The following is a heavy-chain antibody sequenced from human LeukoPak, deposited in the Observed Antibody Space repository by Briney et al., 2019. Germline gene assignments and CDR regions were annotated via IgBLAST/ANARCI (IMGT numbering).Heavy chain of an antibody. J-gene: IGHJ6*02. CDR3: ARGGSGYGDYYYFYGLDV. CDR1: GGSFSGYY. Sequence: ETLSLTCAVYGGSFSGYYWSWVRQAPGKGLEWVSYISSSRSTTYYADSVKGRFAISRDNAKNSLYLQMNSLRDEDTAVYYCARGGSGYGDYYYFYGLDVWGQGTTVAVSS. D-gene: IGHD3-22*01. CDR2: ISSSRSTT. V-gene: IGHV3-48*02.